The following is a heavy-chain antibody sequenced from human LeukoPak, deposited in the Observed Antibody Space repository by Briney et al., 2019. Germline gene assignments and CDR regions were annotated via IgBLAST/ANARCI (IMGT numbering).Heavy chain of an antibody. CDR2: IYHSGSA. Sequence: PSETLSLTCTVSGXSITSYFWNWIRQPPGKGLEWIGYIYHSGSANYNPSLKSRVTISVDTSKNQFSLNLSSVTAADTAVYYCAREGLFTSFDYWGQGTLVTVSS. D-gene: IGHD2/OR15-2a*01. V-gene: IGHV4-59*01. CDR1: GXSITSYF. CDR3: AREGLFTSFDY. J-gene: IGHJ4*02.